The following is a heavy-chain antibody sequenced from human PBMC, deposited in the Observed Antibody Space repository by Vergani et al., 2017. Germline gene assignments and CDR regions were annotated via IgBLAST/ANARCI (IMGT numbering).Heavy chain of an antibody. J-gene: IGHJ4*02. CDR3: AKYPSYGGNSPFDY. Sequence: VQLVESGGGVVQPGRSLRLSCAASGFTFSSYGMHWVRQAPGKGLEWVSAISGSCGSTYYADSVKGRFTISRDNSKNTLYLQMNSLRAEDTAVYYCAKYPSYGGNSPFDYWGQGTLVTVSS. CDR2: ISGSCGST. V-gene: IGHV3-23*04. D-gene: IGHD4-23*01. CDR1: GFTFSSYG.